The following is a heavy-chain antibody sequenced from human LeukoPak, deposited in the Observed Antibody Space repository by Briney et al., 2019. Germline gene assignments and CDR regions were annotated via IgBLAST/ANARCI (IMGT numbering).Heavy chain of an antibody. CDR3: ARAYYYGSGTNDF. D-gene: IGHD3-10*01. CDR1: GYTFTSNY. J-gene: IGHJ4*02. V-gene: IGHV1-2*02. CDR2: INPNSGGT. Sequence: GASVEVSCKAFGYTFTSNYMHWVRQAPGQGLEWMGWINPNSGGTNYAQKFQGRVTMTRDTSISTAYMELSRLRSDDTAVYYCARAYYYGSGTNDFWGQGTLVTVSS.